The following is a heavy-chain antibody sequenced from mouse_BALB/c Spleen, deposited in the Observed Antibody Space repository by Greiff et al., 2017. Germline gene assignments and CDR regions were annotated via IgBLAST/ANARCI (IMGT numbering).Heavy chain of an antibody. Sequence: VKLMESGAELARPGASVKMSCKASGYTFTSYTMHWVKQRPGQGLEWIGYINPSSGYTNYNQKFKDKPTLTADKSSSTAYMQLSSLTSEDSAVYYCARKGYAMDYWGQGTSVTVSS. CDR3: ARKGYAMDY. CDR2: INPSSGYT. CDR1: GYTFTSYT. J-gene: IGHJ4*01. V-gene: IGHV1-4*01.